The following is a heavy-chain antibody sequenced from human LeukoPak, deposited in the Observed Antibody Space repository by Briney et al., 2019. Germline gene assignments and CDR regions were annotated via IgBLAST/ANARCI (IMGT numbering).Heavy chain of an antibody. CDR2: IYYSGST. D-gene: IGHD3-10*01. CDR3: VRGSGGPGANFDN. CDR1: GGSISGYY. Sequence: PSETLSLTCTVSGGSISGYYWSWVRQPPGKGLEWIGYIYYSGSTNYNPSLKSRVTISVDTSKNQFSLKLGSVTAADTAVYYCVRGSGGPGANFDNWGQGTLVTVSS. J-gene: IGHJ4*02. V-gene: IGHV4-59*01.